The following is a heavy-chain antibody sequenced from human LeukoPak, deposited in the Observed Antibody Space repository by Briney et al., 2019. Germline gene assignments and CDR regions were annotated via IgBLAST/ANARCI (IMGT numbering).Heavy chain of an antibody. CDR2: ISGSGGST. CDR3: AKREVRGVIPDY. D-gene: IGHD3-10*01. CDR1: GFTFSSYA. Sequence: PGGSLRLSCAASGFTFSSYAMSWVRQAPGKGLEWVSAISGSGGSTYYADSVKGRFTISRDNSKNTLYLQMNSVRAEDTAVYYCAKREVRGVIPDYWGQGTLVTVSS. V-gene: IGHV3-23*01. J-gene: IGHJ4*02.